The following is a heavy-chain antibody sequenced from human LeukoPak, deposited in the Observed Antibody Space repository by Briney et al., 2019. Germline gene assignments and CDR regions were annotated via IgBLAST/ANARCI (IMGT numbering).Heavy chain of an antibody. V-gene: IGHV3-74*01. Sequence: GGSLRLSCAASGFTFSSYWMHWVRQAPGEGLVWISRSNSDGSSTSYADSVKGRFTISRDNAKNTLYLQMNSLRAEDTAVYYCARAQTPVTTYYYYYMDVWGKGTTVTVSS. CDR2: SNSDGSST. J-gene: IGHJ6*03. CDR3: ARAQTPVTTYYYYYMDV. D-gene: IGHD4-17*01. CDR1: GFTFSSYW.